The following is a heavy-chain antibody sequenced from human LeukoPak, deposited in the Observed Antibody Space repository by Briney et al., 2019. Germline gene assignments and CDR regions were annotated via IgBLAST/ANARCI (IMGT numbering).Heavy chain of an antibody. J-gene: IGHJ5*02. CDR3: ARGARVVPWSWFDP. CDR1: GFTFSSYW. CDR2: INSDWSST. V-gene: IGHV3-74*01. Sequence: GGSLSLSCAASGFTFSSYWMHWVRQAPGKGLVWVSRINSDWSSTSYADSVKGRFTISRDNAKNTLYLQMNSLRAEDTAVYYCARGARVVPWSWFDPWGQGTLVTVSS. D-gene: IGHD3-3*01.